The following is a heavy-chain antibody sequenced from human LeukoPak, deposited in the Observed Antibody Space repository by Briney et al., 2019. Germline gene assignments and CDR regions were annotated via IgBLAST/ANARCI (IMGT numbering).Heavy chain of an antibody. D-gene: IGHD1-1*01. J-gene: IGHJ6*03. CDR1: GYTLTELS. Sequence: SVKVSCKVSGYTLTELSMHWVRQAPGQGLEWMGGIIPIFGTANYAQKFQGRVTITTDESTSTAYMELSSLRSEDTAVYYCARGYWNPLWYMDVWGKGTTVTVSS. CDR2: IIPIFGTA. V-gene: IGHV1-69*05. CDR3: ARGYWNPLWYMDV.